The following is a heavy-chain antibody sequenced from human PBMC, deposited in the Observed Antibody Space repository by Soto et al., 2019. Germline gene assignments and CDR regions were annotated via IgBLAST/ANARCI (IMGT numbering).Heavy chain of an antibody. D-gene: IGHD2-8*01. V-gene: IGHV1-2*02. CDR3: ARGGYCTNCVCYGGGYYYGMDV. CDR1: GFTFTGHY. J-gene: IGHJ6*02. Sequence: ASVKVSCKASGFTFTGHYIHWVRQAPGQGLEWMGWINPNSGGTSYAQKFQGRVTMTRDTSITTAYMELSRLRSDDTAVYYCARGGYCTNCVCYGGGYYYGMDVWRQGTTVTVSS. CDR2: INPNSGGT.